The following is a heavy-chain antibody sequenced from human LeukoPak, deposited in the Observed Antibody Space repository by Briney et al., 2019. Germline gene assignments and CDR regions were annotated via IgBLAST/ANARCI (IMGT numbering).Heavy chain of an antibody. CDR3: ARDPHY. CDR2: IYYNGRT. CDR1: GDSINNNNYY. V-gene: IGHV4-39*07. J-gene: IGHJ4*02. Sequence: RTSETLSLTCTVSGDSINNNNYYWGWIRQPPGKGLEWIGNIYYNGRTYYSPSLKSRGTISVDTSNNQFSLKLSSVTAADTAVYYCARDPHYWGQGTLVTVSS.